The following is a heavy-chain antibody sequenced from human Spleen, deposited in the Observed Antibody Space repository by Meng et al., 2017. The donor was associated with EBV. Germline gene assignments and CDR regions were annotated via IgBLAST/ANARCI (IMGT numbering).Heavy chain of an antibody. CDR2: MNPSSGNT. V-gene: IGHV1-8*01. J-gene: IGHJ4*02. Sequence: QVQLWQAGAEAKKPGSSVKVSCKASGYTFTNYDINWVRQATGQGLEWMGWMNPSSGNTGSTQKFQGRVSMNRDTSIGTAYMELRSLRSDDTAVYYCARSRYGEYDKWGQGTLVTVSS. D-gene: IGHD4-17*01. CDR1: GYTFTNYD. CDR3: ARSRYGEYDK.